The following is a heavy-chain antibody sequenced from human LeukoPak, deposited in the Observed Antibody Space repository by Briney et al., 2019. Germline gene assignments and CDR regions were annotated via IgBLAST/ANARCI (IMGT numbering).Heavy chain of an antibody. Sequence: SVKVSCKASGGTFSSYAISWVRQAPGQGLEWMGGIIPIFGTANYAQKFQGRVTITADKSTSTAYMELSSLRSEDTAVYYCARGPYGAANLKTYNWFDPWGQGTLVTVSS. CDR2: IIPIFGTA. D-gene: IGHD6-13*01. CDR3: ARGPYGAANLKTYNWFDP. CDR1: GGTFSSYA. V-gene: IGHV1-69*06. J-gene: IGHJ5*02.